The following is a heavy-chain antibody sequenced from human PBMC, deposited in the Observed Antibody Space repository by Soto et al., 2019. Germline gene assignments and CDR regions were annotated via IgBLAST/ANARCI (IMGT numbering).Heavy chain of an antibody. CDR3: ARDPGYSLDY. D-gene: IGHD5-18*01. CDR1: GDSVSIKSAA. Sequence: PSQTLSLTCAISGDSVSIKSAAWNWIRQSPSRGLEWLGRTYYRSKWYYDYADSVKSRITINSDTSKNQFSLQLNSVTPEDTAVCYCARDPGYSLDYWGQGTLVTVSS. CDR2: TYYRSKWYY. V-gene: IGHV6-1*01. J-gene: IGHJ4*02.